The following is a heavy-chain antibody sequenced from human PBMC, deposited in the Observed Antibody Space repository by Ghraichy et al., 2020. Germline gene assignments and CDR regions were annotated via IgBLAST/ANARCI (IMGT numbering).Heavy chain of an antibody. CDR3: VREYDQSSGWITRLFHN. V-gene: IGHV6-1*01. J-gene: IGHJ4*02. CDR2: TYYRSKWYN. Sequence: SQTLSLTCAISGDSVSSNSAAWNWIRQSPSRGLEWLGRTYYRSKWYNDYAVSVKSRITINADTSKNQFSLQLNSVTPEDTDVYYCVREYDQSSGWITRLFHNWGQGTLVTVSS. CDR1: GDSVSSNSAA. D-gene: IGHD6-19*01.